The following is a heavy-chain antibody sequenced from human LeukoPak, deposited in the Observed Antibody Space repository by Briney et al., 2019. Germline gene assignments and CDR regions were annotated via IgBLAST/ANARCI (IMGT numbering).Heavy chain of an antibody. D-gene: IGHD6-13*01. CDR3: ARDRDTSSWYVVPFDY. Sequence: GGSLRLSCAASGFTFSSYSMNWVRQAPGKGLEWVSYISSSSSTIYYADSVKGRFTISRDNAKNSLYLQMNSLRDEDTAVYYCARDRDTSSWYVVPFDYWGQGTLVTVSS. CDR2: ISSSSSTI. V-gene: IGHV3-48*02. J-gene: IGHJ4*01. CDR1: GFTFSSYS.